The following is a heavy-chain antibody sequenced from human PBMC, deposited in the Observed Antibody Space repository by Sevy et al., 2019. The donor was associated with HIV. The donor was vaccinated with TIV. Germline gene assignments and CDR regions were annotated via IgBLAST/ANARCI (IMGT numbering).Heavy chain of an antibody. D-gene: IGHD2-15*01. V-gene: IGHV1-18*01. CDR3: ARAYCSGGRCYSLAY. J-gene: IGHJ4*02. CDR2: VSARNGDT. CDR1: GYTFNTYR. Sequence: ASVKVSCMASGYTFNTYRISWVRQAPGQGLELMGWVSARNGDTNYAQKFQGRVTMITDTSTSTAYMDLRSLRSDDTAIYYCARAYCSGGRCYSLAYWGQGTLVTVSS.